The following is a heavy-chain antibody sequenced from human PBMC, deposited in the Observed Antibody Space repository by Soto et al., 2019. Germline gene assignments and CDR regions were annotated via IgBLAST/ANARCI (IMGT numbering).Heavy chain of an antibody. V-gene: IGHV4-39*01. Sequence: SETLSLTCTVSGGSISSSSYYWGWIRQPPGKGLEWIGSIYYSGSTYYNPSLKSRVTISVDTSKNQFSLKLSSVTAADTAVYYCARPTLGYGGNDYWGQGTVVTVSS. CDR3: ARPTLGYGGNDY. D-gene: IGHD4-17*01. J-gene: IGHJ4*02. CDR2: IYYSGST. CDR1: GGSISSSSYY.